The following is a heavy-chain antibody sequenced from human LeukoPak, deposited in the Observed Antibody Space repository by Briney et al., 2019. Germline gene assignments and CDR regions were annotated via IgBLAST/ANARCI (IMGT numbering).Heavy chain of an antibody. CDR2: INHSGST. J-gene: IGHJ6*03. D-gene: IGHD2-15*01. CDR3: ARGLPSTIVVVVAATQDYYYYMDV. Sequence: SETLSLTCAVYGGSFSGYYWSWIRQPPGKGLEWIGEINHSGSTNYNPSPKSRVTISVDTSKNQFSLKLSSVTAADTAVYYCARGLPSTIVVVVAATQDYYYYMDVWGKGTTVTVSS. CDR1: GGSFSGYY. V-gene: IGHV4-34*01.